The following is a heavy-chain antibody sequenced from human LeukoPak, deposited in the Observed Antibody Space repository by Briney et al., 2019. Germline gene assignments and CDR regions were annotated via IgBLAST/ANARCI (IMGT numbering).Heavy chain of an antibody. Sequence: GGSLRLSCAASGFTFSSYWMHWVRQVSGKGLVWVSRINSDGSSTSYADSVKGRFTISRDNAKNTLHLQMNSLRAEDTAVYYCARSGLGVIYGMDVWGQGTTVTVSS. CDR1: GFTFSSYW. V-gene: IGHV3-74*01. D-gene: IGHD3-10*01. CDR3: ARSGLGVIYGMDV. J-gene: IGHJ6*02. CDR2: INSDGSST.